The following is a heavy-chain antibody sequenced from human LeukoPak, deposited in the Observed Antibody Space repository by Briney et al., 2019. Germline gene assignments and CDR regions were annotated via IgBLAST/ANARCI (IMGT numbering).Heavy chain of an antibody. Sequence: SETLSLTCTVSGDTIRTLYGRWVRQTPGEGVEWVGYFYHTGSTNYNPSLKSRVIMSLDTSESQFSLKLSSVTAADTAVYYCAGGNHHTTGPYYFDYWGQGTLVTVSS. CDR3: AGGNHHTTGPYYFDY. CDR2: FYHTGST. V-gene: IGHV4-59*11. CDR1: GDTIRTLY. J-gene: IGHJ4*02. D-gene: IGHD2/OR15-2a*01.